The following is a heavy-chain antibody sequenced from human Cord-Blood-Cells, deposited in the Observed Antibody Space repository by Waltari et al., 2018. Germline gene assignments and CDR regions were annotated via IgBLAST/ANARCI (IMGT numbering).Heavy chain of an antibody. Sequence: EVQLVESGGGLVQPGGSLRLSCVAPGFPFSSYRMNWVRQAPGKGLEWVSYISSSSSTIYYADSVKGRFTISRDNAKNSLYLQMNSLRDEDTAVYYCARDWRVGANWFDPWGQGTLVTVSS. D-gene: IGHD1-26*01. V-gene: IGHV3-48*02. CDR1: GFPFSSYR. CDR2: ISSSSSTI. J-gene: IGHJ5*02. CDR3: ARDWRVGANWFDP.